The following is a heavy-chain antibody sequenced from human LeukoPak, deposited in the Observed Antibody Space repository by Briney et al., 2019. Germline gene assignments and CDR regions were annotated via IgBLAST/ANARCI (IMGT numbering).Heavy chain of an antibody. CDR1: GGSISSYY. V-gene: IGHV4-59*12. Sequence: PSETLSLTCTVSGGSISSYYWSWIRQPPGKGLEWIGYIYYSGSTNYNPSLKSRVTISVDTSKNQFSLKLSSVTAADTAVYYCARDLRGYSSSWHNWYFDLWGRGTLVTVSS. D-gene: IGHD6-13*01. CDR2: IYYSGST. J-gene: IGHJ2*01. CDR3: ARDLRGYSSSWHNWYFDL.